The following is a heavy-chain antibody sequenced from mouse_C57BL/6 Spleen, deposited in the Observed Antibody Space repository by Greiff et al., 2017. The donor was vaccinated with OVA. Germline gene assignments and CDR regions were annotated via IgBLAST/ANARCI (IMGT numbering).Heavy chain of an antibody. CDR3: ARTIYYYPFDY. CDR1: GFSLSTSGMG. J-gene: IGHJ2*01. CDR2: IYWDDDK. Sequence: ESGPGILQSSQTLSLTCSFSGFSLSTSGMGVSWIRQPSGTGLEWLAHIYWDDDKRYHPSLKSRLTISKDTSRNQVFLKITSVDTADTATYYCARTIYYYPFDYWGQGTTLTVSS. V-gene: IGHV8-12*01. D-gene: IGHD1-1*01.